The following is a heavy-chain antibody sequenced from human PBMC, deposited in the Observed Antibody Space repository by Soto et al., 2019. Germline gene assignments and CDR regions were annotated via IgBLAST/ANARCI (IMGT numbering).Heavy chain of an antibody. D-gene: IGHD3-10*01. CDR2: ITGSGGGT. V-gene: IGHV3-23*01. Sequence: EVQLLESGGGLVQPGGSLRLSCAASEFTFRSYAMSWVRQSPGKGLEWVSGITGSGGGTYYADSVKGRFTTSRDNSKNTLYLQMNSLRADDTAVYYCAKGRWGSGSYPIDYWGQGSLVTVSS. J-gene: IGHJ4*02. CDR1: EFTFRSYA. CDR3: AKGRWGSGSYPIDY.